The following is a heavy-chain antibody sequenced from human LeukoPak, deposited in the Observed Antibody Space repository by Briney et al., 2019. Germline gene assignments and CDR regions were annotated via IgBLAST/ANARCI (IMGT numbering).Heavy chain of an antibody. CDR2: INWNGGST. J-gene: IGHJ4*02. CDR3: AKGTSTYSSGSFDY. CDR1: GFTFDDYG. D-gene: IGHD6-19*01. Sequence: PGGSLRLSCAASGFTFDDYGMSWVRQAPGKGLEWVSGINWNGGSTGYADSVKGRFTISRDNSKNMLYLQMTSLRAEDTAVYYCAKGTSTYSSGSFDYWGRGTLVTVSS. V-gene: IGHV3-20*04.